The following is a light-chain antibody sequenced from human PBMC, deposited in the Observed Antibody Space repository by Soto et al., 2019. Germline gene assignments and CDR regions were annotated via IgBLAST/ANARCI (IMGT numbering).Light chain of an antibody. J-gene: IGKJ3*01. CDR2: DAS. CDR3: QQYGSAPFT. V-gene: IGKV3-20*01. Sequence: IVLTQSTSTLSLSPGERDTVSCRARQRVASSHLAWYRQKPGPTSRLLIYDASSRATGIPDRISGSGSGTDFTLTISRLEPEDFAVYYCQQYGSAPFTFGPGTKVDIK. CDR1: QRVASSH.